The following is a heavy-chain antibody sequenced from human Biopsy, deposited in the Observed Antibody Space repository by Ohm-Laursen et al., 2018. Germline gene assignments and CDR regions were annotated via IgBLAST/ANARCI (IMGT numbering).Heavy chain of an antibody. Sequence: ASVKVSCKASGYTFTDYYVHWVRQAPGHGLEWMGWIDTTNGGARYAQKFQGRVTMTRDTSISTAYMELSRLTSDDTAVYYCARERDPWGQGTLVTVSS. CDR2: IDTTNGGA. CDR3: ARERDP. CDR1: GYTFTDYY. V-gene: IGHV1-2*02. J-gene: IGHJ5*02.